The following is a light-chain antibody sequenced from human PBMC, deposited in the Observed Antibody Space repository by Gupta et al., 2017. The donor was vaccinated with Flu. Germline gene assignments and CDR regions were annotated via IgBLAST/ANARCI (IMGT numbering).Light chain of an antibody. CDR2: EVS. V-gene: IGLV2-14*01. CDR3: SSYTSSSTPFV. J-gene: IGLJ1*01. CDR1: SSDVGGYNY. Sequence: QSALTQPASASGSPGQSNTISCPGTSSDVGGYNYVSWYQQHPGKAPKLMIYEVSNRPSGVSNRFSGSKSGNTASLTISGLQAEDEADYYCSSYTSSSTPFVFGTGTKVTVL.